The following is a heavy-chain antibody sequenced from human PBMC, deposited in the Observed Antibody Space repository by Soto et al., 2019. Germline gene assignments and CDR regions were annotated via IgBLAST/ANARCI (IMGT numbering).Heavy chain of an antibody. CDR3: ARRNYDTTGYYYWFDP. D-gene: IGHD3-22*01. CDR1: GGSISSSNW. J-gene: IGHJ5*02. Sequence: QVQLQESGPGLVKPSGTLSLTCAVSGGSISSSNWWSWVRQSPGKGLEWIGEIYPSGSTNYNPPLMSRVPISVDKSKNQFSLKLTSVTAADTAVYYCARRNYDTTGYYYWFDPWGRGTLVTVSS. V-gene: IGHV4-4*02. CDR2: IYPSGST.